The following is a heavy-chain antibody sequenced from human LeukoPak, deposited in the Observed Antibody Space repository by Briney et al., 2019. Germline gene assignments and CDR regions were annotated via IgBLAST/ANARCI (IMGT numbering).Heavy chain of an antibody. CDR2: TSAYNGNT. Sequence: ASVKVSCKASGYTFTSYGISWVRQAPGQGLEWMGWTSAYNGNTNYAQKLQGRVTMTRDTSISTAYMELSRLRSDDTAVYYCARDAPYSTYYFDYWGQGTLVTVSS. CDR1: GYTFTSYG. J-gene: IGHJ4*02. CDR3: ARDAPYSTYYFDY. D-gene: IGHD2-15*01. V-gene: IGHV1-18*01.